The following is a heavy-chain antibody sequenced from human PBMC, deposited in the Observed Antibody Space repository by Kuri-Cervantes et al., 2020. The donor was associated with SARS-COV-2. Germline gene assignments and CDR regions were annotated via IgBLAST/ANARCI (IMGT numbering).Heavy chain of an antibody. Sequence: ASVKVSCKASGYTFTSYYMHWVRQAPGQGLEWMGIINPSGGSTSYAQKFQGRVTMTRNTSVSTAYMELSSLRSEDTAVYYCARAPGRYCSSTSCARGAFDIWGQGTMVTVSS. V-gene: IGHV1-46*01. CDR2: INPSGGST. J-gene: IGHJ3*02. CDR3: ARAPGRYCSSTSCARGAFDI. CDR1: GYTFTSYY. D-gene: IGHD2-2*01.